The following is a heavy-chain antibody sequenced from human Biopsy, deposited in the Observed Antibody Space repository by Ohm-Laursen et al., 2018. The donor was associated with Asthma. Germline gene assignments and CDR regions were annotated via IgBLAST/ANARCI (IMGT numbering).Heavy chain of an antibody. V-gene: IGHV1-3*04. CDR3: ARTYYDFLTGQVKDVFGV. CDR1: EYNFISFA. Sequence: ATVKISCKASEYNFISFAIHWVRQAPGQRLEWMGWVNTGNGDTKYSQKFQGRVTITRDTSASTAYMELRSLRSEDTATYYCARTYYDFLTGQVKDVFGVWGQGTMVTVSS. CDR2: VNTGNGDT. J-gene: IGHJ3*01. D-gene: IGHD3-9*01.